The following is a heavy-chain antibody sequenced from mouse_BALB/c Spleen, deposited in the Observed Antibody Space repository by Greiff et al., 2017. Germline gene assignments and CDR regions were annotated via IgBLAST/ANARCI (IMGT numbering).Heavy chain of an antibody. CDR3: ARRPATDWYFDV. CDR2: IWAGGST. Sequence: VQLQESGPGLVAPSQSLSITCTVSGFSLTSYGVHWVRQPPGKGLEWLGVIWAGGSTNYNSALMSRLSISKDNSKSQVFLKMNSLQTDDTAMYYCARRPATDWYFDVWGAGTTVTVSS. CDR1: GFSLTSYG. V-gene: IGHV2-9*02. J-gene: IGHJ1*01. D-gene: IGHD1-2*01.